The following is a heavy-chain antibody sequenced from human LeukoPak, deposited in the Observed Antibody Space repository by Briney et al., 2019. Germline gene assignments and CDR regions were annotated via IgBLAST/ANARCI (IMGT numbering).Heavy chain of an antibody. CDR2: IYSSGST. J-gene: IGHJ4*02. CDR3: AREMATTRSYFDY. D-gene: IGHD5-24*01. CDR1: GGSISGYY. V-gene: IGHV4-59*01. Sequence: SETLSLICSVSGGSISGYYWSWIRQPPGKGLEWIGNIYSSGSTDYNPSPKSRVTISVDMYKNQFSLKLSSVTAADTAVYYCAREMATTRSYFDYWGQGTLVTVSS.